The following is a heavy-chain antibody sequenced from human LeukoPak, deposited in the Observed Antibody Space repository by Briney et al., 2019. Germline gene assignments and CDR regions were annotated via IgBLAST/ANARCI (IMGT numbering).Heavy chain of an antibody. D-gene: IGHD6-13*01. CDR3: ARGATGMGGLGDLGY. V-gene: IGHV3-30*02. CDR2: IPYDGSNR. J-gene: IGHJ4*02. Sequence: PGGSLRLSCAASGFTFSTYGMHWVRQAPGKGLEWVAFIPYDGSNRYYADSVKGRFTISRDNTKNTLYLQMNSLRAEDTAVYYCARGATGMGGLGDLGYWGQGTLVTVSS. CDR1: GFTFSTYG.